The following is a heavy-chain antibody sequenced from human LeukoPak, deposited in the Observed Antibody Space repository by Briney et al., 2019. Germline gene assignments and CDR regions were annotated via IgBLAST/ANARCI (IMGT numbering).Heavy chain of an antibody. CDR3: ARVRFGSGSSVYFDL. CDR2: ISYDGSNK. CDR1: GFTFSSYA. Sequence: SGGSLRLSCAASGFTFSSYAMHWVRQAPGKGLEWVAVISYDGSNKYYADSVKGRFTISRDNSKNTLYLQMNSLRAEDTAVYYCARVRFGSGSSVYFDLWGQGTLVTVSS. D-gene: IGHD3-10*01. V-gene: IGHV3-30*04. J-gene: IGHJ4*02.